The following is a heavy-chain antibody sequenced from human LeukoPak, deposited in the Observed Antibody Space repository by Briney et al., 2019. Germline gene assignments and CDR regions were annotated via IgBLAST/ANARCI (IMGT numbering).Heavy chain of an antibody. J-gene: IGHJ6*03. CDR1: GFTFSSYE. Sequence: GGSLRLSCAATGFTFSSYEMNWVREAPGKELEWVSYISSSGSTIYYADSVKGRFTISRDNAKNSLYLQMNSLRAEDTAVYYCAREGRMFYYYYYYMDVWGKGTTVTISS. CDR2: ISSSGSTI. D-gene: IGHD3-10*02. V-gene: IGHV3-48*03. CDR3: AREGRMFYYYYYYMDV.